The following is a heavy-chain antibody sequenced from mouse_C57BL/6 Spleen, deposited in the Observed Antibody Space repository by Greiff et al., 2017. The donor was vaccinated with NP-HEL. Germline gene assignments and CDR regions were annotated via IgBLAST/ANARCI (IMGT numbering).Heavy chain of an antibody. V-gene: IGHV1-54*01. CDR1: GYAFTNYL. J-gene: IGHJ2*01. Sequence: VQLQQSGAELVRPGTSVKVSCKASGYAFTNYLIEWVKQRPGQGLEWIGVINPGSGGTNYNEKFKGKATLTADKSSSTAYMQLSSLTSEDSAVYFCARSGCGIIDYWGQGTTLTVSS. CDR3: ARSGCGIIDY. CDR2: INPGSGGT. D-gene: IGHD1-1*02.